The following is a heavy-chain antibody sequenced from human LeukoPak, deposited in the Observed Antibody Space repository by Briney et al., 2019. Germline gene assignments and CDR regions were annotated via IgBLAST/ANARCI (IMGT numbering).Heavy chain of an antibody. J-gene: IGHJ4*02. CDR1: GGSISSGGYY. CDR3: ARDGQEGIDY. D-gene: IGHD3-10*01. CDR2: IYHSGST. Sequence: PSQTLSLTCTVSGGSISSGGYYWSWIRQPPGKGLKWIGYIYHSGSTYYNPSLKSRVTISVDRSKNQFSLKLSSVTAADTAVYYCARDGQEGIDYWGQGTLVTVSS. V-gene: IGHV4-30-2*01.